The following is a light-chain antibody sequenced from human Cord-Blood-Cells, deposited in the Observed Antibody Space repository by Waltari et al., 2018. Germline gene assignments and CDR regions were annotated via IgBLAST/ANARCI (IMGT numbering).Light chain of an antibody. CDR1: SSAVGGYNY. CDR3: SSYAGSNNFVV. J-gene: IGLJ2*01. V-gene: IGLV2-8*01. CDR2: EVS. Sequence: SALTQPPSASGSPGQSVTTSCPGTSSAVGGYNYVSWYQQHPGKAPKLMIYEVSKRPSGVPDRFSGSKSGNTASLTVSGLQAEDEADYYCSSYAGSNNFVVFGGGTKLTVL.